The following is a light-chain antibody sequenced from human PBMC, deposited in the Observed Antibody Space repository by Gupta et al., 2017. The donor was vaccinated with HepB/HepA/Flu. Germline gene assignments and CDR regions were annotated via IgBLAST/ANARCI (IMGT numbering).Light chain of an antibody. CDR3: QSYDSSLIGSKV. CDR1: SSNIGAGYD. J-gene: IGLJ3*02. CDR2: GNR. Sequence: QSVLTQPPSVSGAPGQRVTISCTGSSSNIGAGYDVHWYQQLPGTAPKLLIYGNRNRPAGVPDRFSASKSGTSASLAITGLQAEDEADYYCQSYDSSLIGSKVFGGGTKLTVL. V-gene: IGLV1-40*01.